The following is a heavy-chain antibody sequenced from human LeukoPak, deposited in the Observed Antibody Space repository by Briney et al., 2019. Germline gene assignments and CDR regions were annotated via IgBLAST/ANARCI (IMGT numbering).Heavy chain of an antibody. Sequence: SETLSLTCTVSGGCIRSYYWSWSRQPAEEGLEWLGHIYASGTTNYNPSLNSRVTMSVDTSKNQFSLRLASVTAADTAVYYCARVADRFGYNYGIDEYFDYWGQGTLVTVSS. J-gene: IGHJ4*02. CDR3: ARVADRFGYNYGIDEYFDY. D-gene: IGHD5-18*01. CDR1: GGCIRSYY. CDR2: IYASGTT. V-gene: IGHV4-4*07.